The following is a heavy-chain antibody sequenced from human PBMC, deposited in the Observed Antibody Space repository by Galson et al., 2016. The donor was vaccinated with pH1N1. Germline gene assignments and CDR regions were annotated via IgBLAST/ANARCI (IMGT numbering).Heavy chain of an antibody. Sequence: SVKVSCKASGYTFISYDISWVRQAPGQGLEWMGRISGYNGNTNYARKFQGRVTMTTDTSTSTAYMELRSLRSDDTAVYYCARAGYGDYVGYFDYWGQGTLVTVSS. CDR2: ISGYNGNT. CDR1: GYTFISYD. D-gene: IGHD4-17*01. J-gene: IGHJ4*02. V-gene: IGHV1-18*01. CDR3: ARAGYGDYVGYFDY.